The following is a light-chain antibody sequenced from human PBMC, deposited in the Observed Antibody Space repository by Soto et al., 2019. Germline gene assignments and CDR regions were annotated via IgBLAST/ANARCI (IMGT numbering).Light chain of an antibody. CDR2: DVS. CDR3: SSYTSSSTRV. V-gene: IGLV2-14*01. Sequence: XSVLTQPASVSGSPGQSITISCTGTSSDVGGYNYVSWYQQHPGKAPKLMIYDVSNRPSGVSNRFSGSKSGNTASLTISGLQAEDEADYYCSSYTSSSTRVFGTGNKVTVL. J-gene: IGLJ1*01. CDR1: SSDVGGYNY.